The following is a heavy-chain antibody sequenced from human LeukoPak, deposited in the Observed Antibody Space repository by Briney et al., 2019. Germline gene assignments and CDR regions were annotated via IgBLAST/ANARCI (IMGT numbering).Heavy chain of an antibody. Sequence: GGSLRLSCAASGFTFSNAWMNWVRHTPGKGLEWVGRIKNNADGGTTEYAAPVKGRFTISRDDSKNTLYLQMNSLKTEDTAIYHCTTENWGSTHWSQGTLVTVSS. CDR3: TTENWGSTH. CDR1: GFTFSNAW. D-gene: IGHD7-27*01. CDR2: IKNNADGGTT. V-gene: IGHV3-15*07. J-gene: IGHJ4*02.